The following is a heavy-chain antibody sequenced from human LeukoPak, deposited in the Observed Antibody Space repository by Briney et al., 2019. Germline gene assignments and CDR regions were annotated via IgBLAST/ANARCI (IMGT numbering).Heavy chain of an antibody. V-gene: IGHV4-34*01. CDR3: ARRSGYVDY. Sequence: GSLRLSCAASEFSVGSNYMTWVRRPPGKGLEWIGEINHSGSTNYNPSLKSRVTISVDTSKNQFSLKLSSVTAADTAVYYCARRSGYVDYWGQGTLVTVSS. CDR1: EFSVGSNY. CDR2: INHSGST. J-gene: IGHJ4*02. D-gene: IGHD3-10*01.